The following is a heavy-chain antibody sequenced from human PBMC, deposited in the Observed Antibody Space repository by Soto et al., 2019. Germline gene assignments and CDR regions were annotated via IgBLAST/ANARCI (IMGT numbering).Heavy chain of an antibody. CDR1: GYTFTGYY. J-gene: IGHJ4*02. CDR3: ARDRADVAAAMDY. Sequence: ASVKVSCKASGYTFTGYYMHWVRQAPGQGLEWMGWINPNSGGTNYAQKFQGWVTMTRDTSISTAYMELSRLRSDDTAVYYCARDRADVAAAMDYWGQGTLVTVSS. D-gene: IGHD6-13*01. V-gene: IGHV1-2*04. CDR2: INPNSGGT.